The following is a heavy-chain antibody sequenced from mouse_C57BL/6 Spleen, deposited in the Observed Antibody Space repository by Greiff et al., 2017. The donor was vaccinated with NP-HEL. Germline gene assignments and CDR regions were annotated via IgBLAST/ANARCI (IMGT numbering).Heavy chain of an antibody. Sequence: VQRVESGPGLVAPSQSLSITCTVSGFSLTSYGVDWVRQPPGKGLEWLGVIWGGGSTNYNSALMSRLSISKDNSTSQVFLKMNSLQTDDTAMYYGDKHAPCYYGSSAGYAMDYWGQGTSVTVSS. CDR2: IWGGGST. V-gene: IGHV2-9*01. D-gene: IGHD1-1*01. J-gene: IGHJ4*01. CDR1: GFSLTSYG. CDR3: DKHAPCYYGSSAGYAMDY.